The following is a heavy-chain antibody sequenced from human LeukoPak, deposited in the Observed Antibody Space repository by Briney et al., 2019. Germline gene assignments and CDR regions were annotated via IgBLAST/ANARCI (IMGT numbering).Heavy chain of an antibody. Sequence: GGSLRLSCAASGLTFSSYWMSWVRQAPGKGLEWVANIKQDGSEEYYVDSVKGRFTISRDNAKNSLYLQMNSLRAEDTAVYYCASAMGEFDYWGQGTLVTVSS. D-gene: IGHD3-16*01. CDR2: IKQDGSEE. CDR3: ASAMGEFDY. J-gene: IGHJ4*02. CDR1: GLTFSSYW. V-gene: IGHV3-7*01.